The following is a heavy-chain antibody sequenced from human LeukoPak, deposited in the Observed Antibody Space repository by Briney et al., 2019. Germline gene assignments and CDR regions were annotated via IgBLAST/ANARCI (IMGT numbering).Heavy chain of an antibody. CDR1: GYSFTRYW. CDR3: AREYDSSGSHYYYGMDV. D-gene: IGHD3-22*01. V-gene: IGHV5-51*01. CDR2: IYPGDSDT. Sequence: GESLKISCKGYGYSFTRYWIGWVRQMPGKGLEWMGIIYPGDSDTRYSPSFQGQVTISADKSISTAYLQWSSLKASDTAMYYCAREYDSSGSHYYYGMDVWGQGTTVTVSS. J-gene: IGHJ6*02.